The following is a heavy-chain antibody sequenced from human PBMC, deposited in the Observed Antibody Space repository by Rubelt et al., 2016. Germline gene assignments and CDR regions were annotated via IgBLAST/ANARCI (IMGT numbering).Heavy chain of an antibody. CDR2: INPKSGGT. J-gene: IGHJ4*02. CDR1: GYTFTDYY. CDR3: AREVLAVAGTNYFDD. Sequence: QVQLVQSGAEVKKPGASVKVSCKASGYTFTDYYIHWVRQAPGQGLEWMGRINPKSGGTNSAQQFQGWFTMTRDTTISTAYMERSRLRSDDTAVYYCAREVLAVAGTNYFDDWGQGTLVTVSS. V-gene: IGHV1-2*04. D-gene: IGHD6-19*01.